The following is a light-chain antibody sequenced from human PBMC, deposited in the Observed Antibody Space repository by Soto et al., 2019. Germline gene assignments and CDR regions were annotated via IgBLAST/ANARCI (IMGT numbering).Light chain of an antibody. J-gene: IGLJ1*01. V-gene: IGLV1-40*01. CDR1: SSNIGAGYD. Sequence: QLVLTQPPSVSGAPGRRVTISCTGSSSNIGAGYDVHWYQQLPGTAPKLLIYGNNNRPSGVPDRFSGSKSGTSASLAITGLQAEDEADYYCQSYDSSLSAYVFGTGTKVTVL. CDR2: GNN. CDR3: QSYDSSLSAYV.